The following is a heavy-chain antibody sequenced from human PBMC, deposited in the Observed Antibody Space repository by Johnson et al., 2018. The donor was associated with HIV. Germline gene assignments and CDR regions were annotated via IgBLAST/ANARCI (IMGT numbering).Heavy chain of an antibody. D-gene: IGHD1-26*01. Sequence: VQLVESGGGLVKPGGSLRLSCAASGFSFGDYYMSWIRQAPGKGLEWISYISSDGSTIYYADSVKGRFTISRDNAKNSLYLQMNSLRAEDTAVYFCASSGSESYYWDLGTNALIIWGQGTMVTVSS. CDR1: GFSFGDYY. CDR2: ISSDGSTI. J-gene: IGHJ3*02. V-gene: IGHV3-11*04. CDR3: ASSGSESYYWDLGTNALII.